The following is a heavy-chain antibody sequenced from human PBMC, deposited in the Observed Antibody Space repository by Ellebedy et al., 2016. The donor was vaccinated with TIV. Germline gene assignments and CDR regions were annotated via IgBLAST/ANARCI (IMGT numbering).Heavy chain of an antibody. J-gene: IGHJ5*02. V-gene: IGHV1-69*13. Sequence: AASVKVSCKASGGTFSSYAISWVRQAPGQGLEWMGGIIPIFGTANYAQKFQGRVTITADESTSTAYMELSSLRSEDTAVYYCQISGYDWGWFDPWGQGTLVTVSS. CDR1: GGTFSSYA. CDR2: IIPIFGTA. D-gene: IGHD5-12*01. CDR3: QISGYDWGWFDP.